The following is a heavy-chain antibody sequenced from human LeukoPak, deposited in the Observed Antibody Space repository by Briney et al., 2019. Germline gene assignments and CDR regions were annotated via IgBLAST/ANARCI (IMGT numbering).Heavy chain of an antibody. CDR2: ISSSSSYI. D-gene: IGHD3-22*01. CDR1: GFTFSSYS. V-gene: IGHV3-21*01. J-gene: IGHJ6*03. CDR3: AREGTYYYDSSGYYYAEYYYYYYMDV. Sequence: GGSLRLSCAASGFTFSSYSMNWVRQAPGKGLEWVSSISSSSSYIYYADSVKGRFTISRDNAKNSLYLQRNSLRAEDTAVYYCAREGTYYYDSSGYYYAEYYYYYYMDVWGKGTTVTISS.